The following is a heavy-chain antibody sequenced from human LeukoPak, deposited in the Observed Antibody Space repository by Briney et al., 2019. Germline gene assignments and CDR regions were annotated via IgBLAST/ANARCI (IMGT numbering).Heavy chain of an antibody. V-gene: IGHV4-39*01. D-gene: IGHD6-6*01. CDR3: ARHWVYSSSHFDY. Sequence: PGTLSLTCIFSVGSICSSRDYWGWNPQPPGRGLECIVTIYYSGNTYYQPSLKSRVTISVYTSKNQFSLKLSSVTPADTAVYYCARHWVYSSSHFDYWVQGTLVTVSS. J-gene: IGHJ4*02. CDR2: IYYSGNT. CDR1: VGSICSSRDY.